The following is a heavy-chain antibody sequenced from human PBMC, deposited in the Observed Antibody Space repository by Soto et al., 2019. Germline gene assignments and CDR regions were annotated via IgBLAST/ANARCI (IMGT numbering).Heavy chain of an antibody. CDR2: INHSVST. CDR1: YGSFSGYY. J-gene: IGHJ5*02. D-gene: IGHD4-17*01. Sequence: SYTLSVTCTVYYGSFSGYYWSWIHQPPWKGLEWIWEINHSVSTNYNPSLKSRVTISVDTSKNQFSLKLSSVTAADTAVYYCARGHGDYHNWFDTWGQGTLVTVSS. V-gene: IGHV4-34*01. CDR3: ARGHGDYHNWFDT.